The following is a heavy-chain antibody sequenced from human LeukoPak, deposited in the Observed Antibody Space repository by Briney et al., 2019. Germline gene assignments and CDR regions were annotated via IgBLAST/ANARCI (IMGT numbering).Heavy chain of an antibody. CDR1: GFTFSAYW. D-gene: IGHD3-10*01. Sequence: GGSLRLSCAASGFTFSAYWMSWARQAPGRGLEWAANIKQDGSEKYYVDSVKGRFTISRDNAKNSLYLQMNSLRAEDTAVYYCARDSRGGYYYGMDVWGQGTTVTVSS. V-gene: IGHV3-7*04. CDR2: IKQDGSEK. CDR3: ARDSRGGYYYGMDV. J-gene: IGHJ6*02.